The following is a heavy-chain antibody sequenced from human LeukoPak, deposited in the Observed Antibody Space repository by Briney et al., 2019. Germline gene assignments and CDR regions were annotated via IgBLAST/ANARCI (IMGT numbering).Heavy chain of an antibody. CDR2: IGGTGGST. J-gene: IGHJ4*02. CDR1: RSTFSSYG. CDR3: AKDGGIYSNYPYDY. V-gene: IGHV3-23*01. Sequence: GGSLRLSCAASRSTFSSYGMSWVRQAPGKGLEWVSGIGGTGGSTYYADSVKGRFTISRDNSKNTLYLQMNSLRAEDTAVYYCAKDGGIYSNYPYDYWGQGTLVTVSS. D-gene: IGHD4-11*01.